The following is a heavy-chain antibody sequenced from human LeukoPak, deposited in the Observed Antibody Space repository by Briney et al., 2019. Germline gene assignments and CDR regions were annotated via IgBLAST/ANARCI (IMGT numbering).Heavy chain of an antibody. Sequence: KPSETLSLTCAVYGGSFSGYYWSWIRQPPGKGLEWIGEINHSGSTNYNPSLKSRVTISVDTSKNQFSLKLSSVTAADTAVYYCARGNIVVVTAGFDYWGQGTLVTVSS. D-gene: IGHD2-21*02. J-gene: IGHJ4*02. CDR1: GGSFSGYY. V-gene: IGHV4-34*01. CDR3: ARGNIVVVTAGFDY. CDR2: INHSGST.